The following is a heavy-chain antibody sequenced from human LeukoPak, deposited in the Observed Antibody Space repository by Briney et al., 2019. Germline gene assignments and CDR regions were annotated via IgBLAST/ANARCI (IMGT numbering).Heavy chain of an antibody. D-gene: IGHD1-20*01. CDR3: AREGNWNDRGFDH. Sequence: PGGSLSLSCAASGFSFSSYEMNWVRQAPGKGLEWVSYISTSGSTIYYADSVKGRFTISRDNARNSLYLQMNSLRAEDTAVYYCAREGNWNDRGFDHWGQGTLVTVSS. CDR1: GFSFSSYE. J-gene: IGHJ4*02. V-gene: IGHV3-48*03. CDR2: ISTSGSTI.